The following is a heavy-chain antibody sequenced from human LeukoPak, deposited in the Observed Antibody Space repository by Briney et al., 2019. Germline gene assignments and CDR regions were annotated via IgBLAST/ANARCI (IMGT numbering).Heavy chain of an antibody. CDR1: GYTLTELS. CDR2: FDPEDGET. V-gene: IGHV1-24*01. D-gene: IGHD3-22*01. CDR3: ATSHYDSSGPIDY. J-gene: IGHJ4*02. Sequence: ASVKVSCKVSGYTLTELSMHWVRQAPGKGLEWMGGFDPEDGETIYAQKFQGGVTMTEDTSTDTAYMELSSLRSEDTAVYYCATSHYDSSGPIDYWGQGTLVTVSS.